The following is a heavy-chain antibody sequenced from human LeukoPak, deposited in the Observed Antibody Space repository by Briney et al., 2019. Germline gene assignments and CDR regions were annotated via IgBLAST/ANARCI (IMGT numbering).Heavy chain of an antibody. D-gene: IGHD3-22*01. Sequence: PSETLSLTCAVYGGSFSGYYWSWIRQPPGKGLEWIGEINHSGSTNYNPSLKSRVTISVDTSKNQFSLKLSSVTAADTAVYYCAAYYYDSSGYCDYWGQGTLVTVSS. CDR2: INHSGST. CDR1: GGSFSGYY. V-gene: IGHV4-34*01. CDR3: AAYYYDSSGYCDY. J-gene: IGHJ4*02.